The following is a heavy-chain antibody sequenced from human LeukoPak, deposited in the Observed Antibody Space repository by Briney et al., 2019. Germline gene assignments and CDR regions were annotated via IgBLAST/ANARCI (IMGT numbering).Heavy chain of an antibody. J-gene: IGHJ4*02. D-gene: IGHD1-26*01. CDR1: GYTFTSYG. Sequence: ASVKVSCKASGYTFTSYGISRVRQAPGQGLEWMGWISAYNGNTNYARKLQGRVTMTTDTSTSTAYMELRSLRSDDTAVYYCARVRSGSYWYYFDYWGQGTLVTVSS. CDR2: ISAYNGNT. CDR3: ARVRSGSYWYYFDY. V-gene: IGHV1-18*01.